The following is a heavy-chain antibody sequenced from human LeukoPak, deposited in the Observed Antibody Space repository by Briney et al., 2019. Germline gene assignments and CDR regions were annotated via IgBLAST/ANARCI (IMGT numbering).Heavy chain of an antibody. CDR1: GFTFSDYY. J-gene: IGHJ3*02. CDR2: IRSKAYGGTT. CDR3: TRDLGSPASSGWYKAYAFDI. V-gene: IGHV3-49*03. Sequence: GVSLRLSCAASGFTFSDYYMSWIRQAPGKGLEWVGFIRSKAYGGTTEYAASVKGRFTISRDDSKSIAYLQMNSLKTEDTAVYYCTRDLGSPASSGWYKAYAFDIWGQGTMVTVSS. D-gene: IGHD6-19*01.